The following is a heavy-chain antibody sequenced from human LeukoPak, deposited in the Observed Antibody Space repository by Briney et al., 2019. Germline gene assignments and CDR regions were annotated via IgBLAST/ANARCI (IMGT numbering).Heavy chain of an antibody. V-gene: IGHV3-11*01. CDR3: ARVPNYYYYGLDV. J-gene: IGHJ6*02. CDR1: GFTFSDYY. CDR2: ISSSGSTI. Sequence: GGSLRLSCAASGFTFSDYYMRWIRQAPGKGLEWVSYISSSGSTIYYADSVKGRFTISRDNAKNSLYLQMNSLRAEDTAVYYCARVPNYYYYGLDVWGQGTTVTVSS.